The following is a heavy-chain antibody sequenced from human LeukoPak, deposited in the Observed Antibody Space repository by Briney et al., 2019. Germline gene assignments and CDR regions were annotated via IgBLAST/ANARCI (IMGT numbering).Heavy chain of an antibody. CDR2: ISSSSSYI. Sequence: PSETLSLTCAVYGGSFSGYYWSWIRQAPGKGLEWVSSISSSSSYIYYADSVKGRFTISRDNAKNSLYLQMNSLRAEDTAVYYCARDRRAFHYYDDEVDYWGQGTLVTVSS. CDR3: ARDRRAFHYYDDEVDY. CDR1: GGSFSGYY. D-gene: IGHD3-22*01. J-gene: IGHJ4*02. V-gene: IGHV3-21*01.